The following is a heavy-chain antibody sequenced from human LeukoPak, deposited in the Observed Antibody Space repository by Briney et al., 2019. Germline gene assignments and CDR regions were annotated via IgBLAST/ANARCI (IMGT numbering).Heavy chain of an antibody. CDR3: ARDRHYDYVWGTYRQDTFDF. CDR2: ITGSGGST. D-gene: IGHD3-16*02. J-gene: IGHJ4*02. V-gene: IGHV3-23*01. CDR1: GFTFSSYG. Sequence: GGSLRLSCAASGFTFSSYGMSWVRQAPGKGLEWVSAITGSGGSTYYADSVKGRFTISRDNAKNSLYLQMNSLRAEDTAVYYCARDRHYDYVWGTYRQDTFDFWGQGTLVTVSS.